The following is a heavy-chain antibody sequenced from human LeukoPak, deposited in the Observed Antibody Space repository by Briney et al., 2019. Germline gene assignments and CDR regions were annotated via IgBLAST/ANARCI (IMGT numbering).Heavy chain of an antibody. V-gene: IGHV4-34*01. CDR2: INHSGST. CDR3: ARSTELYSRCFDY. J-gene: IGHJ4*02. CDR1: GGSFSGYY. D-gene: IGHD6-13*01. Sequence: SETLSLTRAVYGGSFSGYYWSWIRQPPGKGLEWIGEINHSGSTNYNPSLKSRVTISVDTSKNQFSLKLSSVTAADTAVYYCARSTELYSRCFDYWGQGTLVTVSS.